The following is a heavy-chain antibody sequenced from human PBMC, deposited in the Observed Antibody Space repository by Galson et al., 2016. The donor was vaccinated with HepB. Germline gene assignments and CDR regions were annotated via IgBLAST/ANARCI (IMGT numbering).Heavy chain of an antibody. D-gene: IGHD3-22*01. CDR3: AKDWGFWNYDSSGTLDY. Sequence: SLRLSCAASGFTFSSYAMSWVRQAPGKGPEWVSAISGSGDRTYYADSVKGRFTISRDNSKNTLYLQMNSLRAEDTAVYFCAKDWGFWNYDSSGTLDYWGQGTLVTVSS. J-gene: IGHJ4*02. V-gene: IGHV3-23*01. CDR2: ISGSGDRT. CDR1: GFTFSSYA.